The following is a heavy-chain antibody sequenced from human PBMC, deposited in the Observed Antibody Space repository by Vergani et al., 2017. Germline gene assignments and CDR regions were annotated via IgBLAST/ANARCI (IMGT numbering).Heavy chain of an antibody. Sequence: EVQLVESGGGLVQPGGSLRLSCAASGFTVSSNYMSWVRQAPGKGLEWVSVIYSGGSTYYADSVKGRFTISRDNSKNTLYLQMNSLRAEDTAVYYCASPLLESSSTTWAFDIWGQGIMVTVSS. CDR3: ASPLLESSSTTWAFDI. V-gene: IGHV3-66*02. D-gene: IGHD6-13*01. J-gene: IGHJ3*02. CDR1: GFTVSSNY. CDR2: IYSGGST.